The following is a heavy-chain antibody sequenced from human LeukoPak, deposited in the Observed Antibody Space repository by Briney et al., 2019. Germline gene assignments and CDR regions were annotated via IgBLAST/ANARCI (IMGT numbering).Heavy chain of an antibody. J-gene: IGHJ5*02. V-gene: IGHV3-21*01. CDR3: ARDRYIVVVPAAIPEGWFDP. Sequence: GGSLRLSCAASGFTFSSYSMNWVGQAPGKGLEWVSSIISSSSYTYYADSVKGRSIISRDNAKNSLYLQMNSLRAEDTAVYYCARDRYIVVVPAAIPEGWFDPWGQGTLVTVSS. CDR1: GFTFSSYS. D-gene: IGHD2-2*01. CDR2: IISSSSYT.